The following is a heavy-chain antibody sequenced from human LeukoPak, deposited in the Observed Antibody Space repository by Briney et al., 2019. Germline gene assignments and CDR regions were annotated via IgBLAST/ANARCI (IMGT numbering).Heavy chain of an antibody. CDR1: GFTFSSYA. V-gene: IGHV3-30-3*01. CDR2: IAYDGGNK. CDR3: ARDYGSSLDY. J-gene: IGHJ4*02. Sequence: GRSLRLSCAASGFTFSSYAIHCVRQAPGKGLELVAVIAYDGGNKYYADSVKGRFTISRDSSQNTLYAIFNRPRAEATGVYYCARDYGSSLDYWGQGTLVTVSS. D-gene: IGHD6-13*01.